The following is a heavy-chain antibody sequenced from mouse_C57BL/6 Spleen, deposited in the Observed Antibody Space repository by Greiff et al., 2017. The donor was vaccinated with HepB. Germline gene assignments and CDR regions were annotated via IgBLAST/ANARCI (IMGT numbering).Heavy chain of an antibody. CDR2: IYPSDSET. V-gene: IGHV1-61*01. CDR1: GYTFTSYW. D-gene: IGHD1-1*01. Sequence: QVQLQQPGAELVRPGSSVKLSCKASGYTFTSYWMDWVKQRPGQGLEWIGNIYPSDSETHYNQKFKDKATLTVDKSSSTAYMQLSSLTSEDSAVYYCARQSDYGAGFAYWGQGTLVTVSA. J-gene: IGHJ3*01. CDR3: ARQSDYGAGFAY.